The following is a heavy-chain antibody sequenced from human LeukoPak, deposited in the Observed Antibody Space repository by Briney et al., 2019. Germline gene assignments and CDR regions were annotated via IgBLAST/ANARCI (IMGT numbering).Heavy chain of an antibody. V-gene: IGHV1-2*02. CDR2: INPNSGGT. CDR1: GYTFTGYY. D-gene: IGHD1-26*01. Sequence: GASVKVSCKASGYTFTGYYMHWVRQAPGQGVEWMGWINPNSGGTNYAQKFQGRVTMARDTSISTAYMELSRLRSDDTAVYYCARGASGSYYLGSDAFDIWGQGTMVTVSS. CDR3: ARGASGSYYLGSDAFDI. J-gene: IGHJ3*02.